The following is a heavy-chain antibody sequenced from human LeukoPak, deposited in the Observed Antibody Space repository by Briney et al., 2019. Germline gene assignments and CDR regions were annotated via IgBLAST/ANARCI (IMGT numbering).Heavy chain of an antibody. D-gene: IGHD3-3*01. Sequence: GGSLRLSCAASEFSFSSYWMYWVRQAPGKGLVWVSRINNDGSSMSYAESVRGRFTISRNNAKKTLSMQMNSLRAEDTAVYFCARGFPGMTLFGVGSYYFDYWGQGTLFTVSS. V-gene: IGHV3-74*01. J-gene: IGHJ4*02. CDR2: INNDGSSM. CDR1: EFSFSSYW. CDR3: ARGFPGMTLFGVGSYYFDY.